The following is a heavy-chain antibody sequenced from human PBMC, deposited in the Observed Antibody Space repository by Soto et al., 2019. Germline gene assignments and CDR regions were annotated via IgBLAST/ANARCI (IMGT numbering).Heavy chain of an antibody. Sequence: ASVKVSCKASGYSFPSLDINWVRQTTGQGLAWMGWMQPSSGRTGYAQKFQGRVTMTRDTSINTAYMELSRLTSDDTAFYYCARGVTGGVDYWGQGTLVTVSS. V-gene: IGHV1-8*01. J-gene: IGHJ4*02. CDR1: GYSFPSLD. CDR2: MQPSSGRT. CDR3: ARGVTGGVDY. D-gene: IGHD3-16*01.